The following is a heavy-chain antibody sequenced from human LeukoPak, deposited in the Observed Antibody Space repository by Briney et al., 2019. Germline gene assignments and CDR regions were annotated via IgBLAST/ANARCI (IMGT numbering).Heavy chain of an antibody. V-gene: IGHV3-23*01. D-gene: IGHD3-22*01. CDR1: GFTFSSYA. Sequence: PGGSLRLSCAASGFTFSSYAMSWVRQAPGKGLEWVSAISGSGGSTYYADSVKGRFTISRDNSKNTLYLQMNSLRAEDTAVYYCAKNPYDSSGYCFDREYYFDYWGQGTLVTVSS. J-gene: IGHJ4*02. CDR2: ISGSGGST. CDR3: AKNPYDSSGYCFDREYYFDY.